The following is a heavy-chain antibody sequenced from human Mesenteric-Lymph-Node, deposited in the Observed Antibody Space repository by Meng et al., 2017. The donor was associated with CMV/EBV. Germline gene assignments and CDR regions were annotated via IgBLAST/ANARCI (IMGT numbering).Heavy chain of an antibody. CDR2: IYYSGST. J-gene: IGHJ5*02. CDR1: SISSGGYY. Sequence: SISSGGYYWSWIRQHPGKGLEWTGYIYYSGSTYYNPSLKSRVTISVDTSKNQFSLKLSSVTAADTAVYYCARAESPKYYDILTGWFDPWGQGTLVTVSS. V-gene: IGHV4-31*02. D-gene: IGHD3-9*01. CDR3: ARAESPKYYDILTGWFDP.